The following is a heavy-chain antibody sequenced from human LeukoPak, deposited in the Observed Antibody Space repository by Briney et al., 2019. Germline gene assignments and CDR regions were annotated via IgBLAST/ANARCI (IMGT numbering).Heavy chain of an antibody. D-gene: IGHD5-18*01. Sequence: GGSLRLSCAASGFTFSSYWMSWVRQAPGKGLEWVAFIRYDGSNKYYADSVKGRFTISRDNSKNTLYLQMNSLRAEDTAVYYCASGGRGYSYGTPFDYWGQGTLVTVSS. CDR3: ASGGRGYSYGTPFDY. CDR1: GFTFSSYW. V-gene: IGHV3-30*02. J-gene: IGHJ4*02. CDR2: IRYDGSNK.